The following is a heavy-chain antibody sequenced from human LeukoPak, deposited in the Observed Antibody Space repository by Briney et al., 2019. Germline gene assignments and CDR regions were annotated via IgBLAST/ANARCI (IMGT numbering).Heavy chain of an antibody. V-gene: IGHV4-34*01. CDR2: INHSGST. Sequence: SETLSLTCAVYGGSFSGYYWSWIRQPPGKGLEWIGEINHSGSTNYNPSLKSRVTISVDTSKNQFSLKLSSVTAADTAVYYCARDRPATENSYFDLWGRGTLVTVSS. CDR1: GGSFSGYY. CDR3: ARDRPATENSYFDL. D-gene: IGHD1-26*01. J-gene: IGHJ2*01.